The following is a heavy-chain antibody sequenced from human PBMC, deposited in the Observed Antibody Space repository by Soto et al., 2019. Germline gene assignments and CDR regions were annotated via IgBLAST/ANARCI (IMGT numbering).Heavy chain of an antibody. J-gene: IGHJ4*02. CDR1: VGSISSGGYY. Sequence: QVKLQESGPGLVKPSQTLSLTCTVSVGSISSGGYYWGWIRQHPGKGLVWIGYIYYSGSTYYNPSLKGRVTISVDTSKNQFSLKLSSVIAGHTAVYYCARDEEVAGTIYWGQGTLVTGSS. CDR3: ARDEEVAGTIY. CDR2: IYYSGST. V-gene: IGHV4-31*03. D-gene: IGHD6-19*01.